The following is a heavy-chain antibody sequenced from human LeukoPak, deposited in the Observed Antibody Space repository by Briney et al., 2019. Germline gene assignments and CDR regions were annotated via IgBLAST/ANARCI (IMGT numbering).Heavy chain of an antibody. V-gene: IGHV3-30-3*01. D-gene: IGHD3-10*01. CDR1: GFTFSSYA. J-gene: IGHJ4*02. Sequence: PGRSLRLSCAAFGFTFSSYAMHWVRQAPGKGLEWVAVISYDGSNKYYADSVKGRFTISRDNSKNTLYLQMNSLRAEDTAVYYCARGSARFFGPDYWGQGTLVTVSS. CDR2: ISYDGSNK. CDR3: ARGSARFFGPDY.